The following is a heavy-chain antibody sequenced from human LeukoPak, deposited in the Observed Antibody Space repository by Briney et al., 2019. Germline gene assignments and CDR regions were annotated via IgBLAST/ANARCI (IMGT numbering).Heavy chain of an antibody. Sequence: SVKVSCKASGGTFSSYAISWVRQAPGQGLERMGGIIPIFGTANYAQKFQGRVTITADESTSTAYMELSSLRSEDTAVYYCARGGVVPAAPSFDPWGQGTLVTVSS. CDR3: ARGGVVPAAPSFDP. D-gene: IGHD2-2*01. CDR1: GGTFSSYA. V-gene: IGHV1-69*13. CDR2: IIPIFGTA. J-gene: IGHJ5*02.